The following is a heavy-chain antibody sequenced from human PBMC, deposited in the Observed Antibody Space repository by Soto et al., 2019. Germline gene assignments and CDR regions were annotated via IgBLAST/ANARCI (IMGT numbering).Heavy chain of an antibody. CDR1: GGTFSSYA. CDR3: AGSGTTTSGSYYYYYGMDV. J-gene: IGHJ6*02. D-gene: IGHD1-7*01. V-gene: IGHV1-69*01. Sequence: QVQLVQSGAEVKKPGSSVKVSCKASGGTFSSYAISWVRQAPGQGLEWMRGIIPIFGTANYAQKFQGRVTITADESTSTAYMELSSLRSEDTAVYYCAGSGTTTSGSYYYYYGMDVWGQGTTVTVSS. CDR2: IIPIFGTA.